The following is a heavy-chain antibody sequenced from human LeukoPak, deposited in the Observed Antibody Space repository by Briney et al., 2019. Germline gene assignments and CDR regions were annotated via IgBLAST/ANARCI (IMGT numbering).Heavy chain of an antibody. V-gene: IGHV3-74*01. CDR2: INSDGSST. J-gene: IGHJ4*02. D-gene: IGHD1-26*01. Sequence: GGSLRLSCAASGLTFSSYWMHWVRHAPGKGLVWVSRINSDGSSTSYADSVKGRFTISRDNAKNTLYLQMNSLRAEDTAVYYCARRSSGSPPYYFGYWGQGTLVTVSS. CDR1: GLTFSSYW. CDR3: ARRSSGSPPYYFGY.